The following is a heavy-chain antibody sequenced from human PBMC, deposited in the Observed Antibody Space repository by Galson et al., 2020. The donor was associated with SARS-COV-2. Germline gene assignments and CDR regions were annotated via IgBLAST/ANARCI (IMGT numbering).Heavy chain of an antibody. J-gene: IGHJ4*02. CDR1: GGSVNSDYFY. CDR3: ARGRRSNGPDSFAVDF. V-gene: IGHV4-61*01. CDR2: IYYSGST. D-gene: IGHD2-8*01. Sequence: ASETLSLTCSVSGGSVNSDYFYWTWIRQPPGKGLEWIGYIYYSGSTNYNPSLKSRFTISADTSKNQLSLKVSSVTAADTAVYYCARGRRSNGPDSFAVDFWGQGTLVTVTS.